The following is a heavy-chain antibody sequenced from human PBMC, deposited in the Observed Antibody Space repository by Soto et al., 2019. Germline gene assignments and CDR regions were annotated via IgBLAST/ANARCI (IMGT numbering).Heavy chain of an antibody. D-gene: IGHD5-18*01. CDR3: AKDRGYSYGYGSGYYGMDV. CDR1: GFTFGSYA. Sequence: GGSLRLSCAASGFTFGSYAMSWVRQAPGKGLERVSSISGSGGNTYYADSVKGRFTISRDNFKNTLYLQMNSLRAEDTAVYYCAKDRGYSYGYGSGYYGMDVWGQGTTVTVSS. CDR2: ISGSGGNT. V-gene: IGHV3-23*01. J-gene: IGHJ6*02.